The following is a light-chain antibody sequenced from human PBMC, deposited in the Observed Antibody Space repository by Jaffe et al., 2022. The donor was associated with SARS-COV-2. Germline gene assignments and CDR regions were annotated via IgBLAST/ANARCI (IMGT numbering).Light chain of an antibody. J-gene: IGKJ1*01. CDR1: QSLVHRDGNTY. CDR2: KVS. V-gene: IGKV2-24*01. CDR3: MQATEFPRT. Sequence: DFVMTQTPLFLRVTLGQPASISCRSSQSLVHRDGNTYLSWLHQRPGQSPRLLIYKVSSRFSGVPDRFSGSGAGTYFTLKINKVEPEDAGIYYCMQATEFPRTFGQGTKVEVK.